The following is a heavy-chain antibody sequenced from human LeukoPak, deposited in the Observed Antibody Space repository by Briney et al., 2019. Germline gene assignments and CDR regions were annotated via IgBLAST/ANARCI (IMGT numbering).Heavy chain of an antibody. CDR3: AKNGDRGAYCSGGTCYPYYYYYMDV. V-gene: IGHV3-20*04. D-gene: IGHD2-15*01. Sequence: GGSLRLSCAASGFTFGNYAMSWVRQAPGKGLEWVSGINWNGGSTGYVDSVKGQFTISRDNAKNSLYLQMNSLRAEDTAIYYCAKNGDRGAYCSGGTCYPYYYYYMDVWGKGTTVTISS. CDR1: GFTFGNYA. J-gene: IGHJ6*03. CDR2: INWNGGST.